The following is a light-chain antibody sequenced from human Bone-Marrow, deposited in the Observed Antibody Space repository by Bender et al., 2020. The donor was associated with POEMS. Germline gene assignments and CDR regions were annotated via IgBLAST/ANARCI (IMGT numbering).Light chain of an antibody. V-gene: IGLV1-44*01. Sequence: QSVLTQPPSASGTHGQSVIISCSGTDSNFGGNNVNWYQHLPGSAPRLVVYSNYQRPSGVPARFSGSKSGNTASLTISGLQAEDEADYYCSSYAGSDNFEVFGSGTKVTVL. CDR1: DSNFGGNN. CDR2: SNY. J-gene: IGLJ1*01. CDR3: SSYAGSDNFEV.